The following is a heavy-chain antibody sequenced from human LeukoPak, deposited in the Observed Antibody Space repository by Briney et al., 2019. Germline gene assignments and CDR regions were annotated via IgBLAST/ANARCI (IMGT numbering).Heavy chain of an antibody. CDR1: GFTFSSYS. Sequence: PGGSLRLSCAASGFTFSSYSMNWVRQAPVKGLEWVSSISSSSSYIYYADSVKGRFTISRDNAKNSLYLQMNSLRAEDTAVYYCAREVGYYDSSGYSDYWGQGTLVTVSS. CDR2: ISSSSSYI. V-gene: IGHV3-21*01. J-gene: IGHJ4*02. CDR3: AREVGYYDSSGYSDY. D-gene: IGHD3-22*01.